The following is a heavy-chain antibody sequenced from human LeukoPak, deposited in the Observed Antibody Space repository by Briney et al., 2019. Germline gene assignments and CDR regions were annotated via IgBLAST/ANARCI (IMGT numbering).Heavy chain of an antibody. CDR3: YGSGRVP. CDR2: IKSKSDGATT. V-gene: IGHV3-15*01. CDR1: GFTVSSAW. D-gene: IGHD3-10*01. Sequence: GGSLRLSCAASGFTVSSAWMTWVRQTPGKGLEWVGRIKSKSDGATTDYAAPVKGRFTISRDDSKNTLYLQMNSLKTEDTAVYFCYGSGRVPWGQGTLVTVSS. J-gene: IGHJ5*02.